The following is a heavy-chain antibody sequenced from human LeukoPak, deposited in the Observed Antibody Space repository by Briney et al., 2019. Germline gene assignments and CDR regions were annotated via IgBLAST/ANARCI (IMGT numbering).Heavy chain of an antibody. D-gene: IGHD3-22*01. V-gene: IGHV3-48*03. CDR3: GRERDYYDSSGYYRSKQFDY. J-gene: IGHJ4*02. Sequence: GGSLRLSCAVSGFTFGSYEMNWVRQAPGKRLEWVSYISSSGGTTYYADSVKGRFTISRDNAKNSLYLQMNGLRAEDTAVYYCGRERDYYDSSGYYRSKQFDYWGQGTLVTVSS. CDR2: ISSSGGTT. CDR1: GFTFGSYE.